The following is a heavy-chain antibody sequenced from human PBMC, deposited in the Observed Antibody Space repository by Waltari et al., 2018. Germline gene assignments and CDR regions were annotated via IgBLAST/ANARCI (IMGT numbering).Heavy chain of an antibody. Sequence: QVHLVESGGGVVQPGRALKLSCAASGFTFGDSAMHWVRQAPGKGLEWVAVLSSDSTNKFYTDIVKGRFTISRDNSKNTLYLEMSSLTAEDTAVYYCARDKGVEPTTRFDYWGQGTLVTVSS. CDR1: GFTFGDSA. J-gene: IGHJ4*02. D-gene: IGHD1-26*01. V-gene: IGHV3-30*03. CDR3: ARDKGVEPTTRFDY. CDR2: LSSDSTNK.